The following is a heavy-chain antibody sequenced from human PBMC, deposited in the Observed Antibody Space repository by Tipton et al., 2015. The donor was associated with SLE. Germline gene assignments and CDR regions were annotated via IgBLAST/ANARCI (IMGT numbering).Heavy chain of an antibody. V-gene: IGHV4-30-4*08. CDR3: ARAAGRDGYSSSWAPFDY. CDR2: IYYGGGT. D-gene: IGHD6-13*01. CDR1: GDSISNGDDY. J-gene: IGHJ4*02. Sequence: TLSLTCTVSGDSISNGDDYWSWIRQPPGKGLEWIGNIYYGGGTYYNPSLESRVTISVDTSKNQFSLKLSSVTAADTAVYYCARAAGRDGYSSSWAPFDYWGQGTLVAVSS.